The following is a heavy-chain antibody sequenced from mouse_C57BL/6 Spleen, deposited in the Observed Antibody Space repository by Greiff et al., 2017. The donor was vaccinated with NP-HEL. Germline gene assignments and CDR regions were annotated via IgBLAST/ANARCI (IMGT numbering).Heavy chain of an antibody. Sequence: LQQSGAELVRPGASVKMSCKASGYTFTSYNMHWVKQTPRQGLEWIGAIYPGNGDTSYHQKFKGKATLTVDKSSSTAYMQLSSLTSEDSAVYFCARGRIYYGNNGAMDYWGQGTSVTVSS. J-gene: IGHJ4*01. CDR3: ARGRIYYGNNGAMDY. CDR2: IYPGNGDT. D-gene: IGHD2-1*01. V-gene: IGHV1-12*01. CDR1: GYTFTSYN.